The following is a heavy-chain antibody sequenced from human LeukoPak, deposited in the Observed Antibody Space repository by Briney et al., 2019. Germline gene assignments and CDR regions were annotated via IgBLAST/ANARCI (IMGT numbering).Heavy chain of an antibody. J-gene: IGHJ4*02. Sequence: GGSLRLSCAASGFTVSSNYMSWVRQAPGKGLEWVSVIYSGGSTYYADSVKGRFTISRDDSKNTLYLQMNSLKTEDTAVYYCTTEGYSYGYVRYWGQGTLVTVSS. CDR3: TTEGYSYGYVRY. CDR2: IYSGGST. V-gene: IGHV3-66*01. CDR1: GFTVSSNY. D-gene: IGHD5-18*01.